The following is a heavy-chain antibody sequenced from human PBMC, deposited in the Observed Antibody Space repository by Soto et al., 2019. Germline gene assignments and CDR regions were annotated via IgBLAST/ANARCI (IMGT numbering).Heavy chain of an antibody. CDR1: GGSIISYY. J-gene: IGHJ6*02. CDR3: AGAWGAYYYYYGMDV. D-gene: IGHD7-27*01. Sequence: RSETLSLTCTVSGGSIISYYWIFIRHPPWKGLEWIGYIYYSGSTNYNPSLKSRVTISVDTSKNQFSLKLSSVTAADTAVYYCAGAWGAYYYYYGMDVWGQGTTVTVSS. CDR2: IYYSGST. V-gene: IGHV4-59*01.